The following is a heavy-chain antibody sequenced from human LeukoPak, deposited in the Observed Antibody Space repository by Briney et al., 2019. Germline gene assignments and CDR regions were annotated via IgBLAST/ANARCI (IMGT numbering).Heavy chain of an antibody. Sequence: GESLKISCKGSGYSFTSYWIGWVRQMPGKGLEWMGIIYPGDSDTRFSPSFQGQGTISADKSISTAYLQWSSLKASDTAMYYCASSITYGSGSYYPWYFDYWGQGTLVTVSS. D-gene: IGHD3-10*01. CDR2: IYPGDSDT. J-gene: IGHJ4*02. CDR3: ASSITYGSGSYYPWYFDY. V-gene: IGHV5-51*01. CDR1: GYSFTSYW.